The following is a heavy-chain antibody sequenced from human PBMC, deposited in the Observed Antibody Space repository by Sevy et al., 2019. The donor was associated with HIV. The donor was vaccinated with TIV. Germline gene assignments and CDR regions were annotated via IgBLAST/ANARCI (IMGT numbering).Heavy chain of an antibody. V-gene: IGHV3-30*04. CDR1: GLPFSSYA. J-gene: IGHJ3*02. Sequence: GGSLRLSCAASGLPFSSYAMHWVRQGPGKGLEWVAVISYDARNEAYADSVKGGFTISRDNSKNTLYLQMNSLRAEDTAVYYCARCPPERAFDIWGQGTMVTVSS. CDR3: ARCPPERAFDI. CDR2: ISYDARNE.